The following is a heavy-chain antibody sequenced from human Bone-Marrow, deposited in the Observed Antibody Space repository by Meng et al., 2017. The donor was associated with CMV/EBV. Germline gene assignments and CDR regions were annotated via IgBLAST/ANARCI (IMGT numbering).Heavy chain of an antibody. CDR2: IIPIFGTA. J-gene: IGHJ4*02. Sequence: SVKVSCKASGGTFSSYTFSWVRQAPGQGLEWMGGIIPIFGTANYAQKFQGRVTITTDESTSTAYMELGSLRSEDTAVYYCASGDYGLEDHGPIDDFDYWGQGTLVTVSS. D-gene: IGHD4/OR15-4a*01. CDR1: GGTFSSYT. CDR3: ASGDYGLEDHGPIDDFDY. V-gene: IGHV1-69*05.